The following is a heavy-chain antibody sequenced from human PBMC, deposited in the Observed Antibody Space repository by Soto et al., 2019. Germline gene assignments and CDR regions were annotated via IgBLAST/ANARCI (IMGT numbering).Heavy chain of an antibody. V-gene: IGHV6-1*01. Sequence: SQTLSLTCAISGDSVSSKTAAWNWIRQSPSRGLEWLGRTYFRSKWYNDYAISVKSRITISPDTSKNQFSLLLNSVTPEDTAVYYGASVTFDHFVHWFDPWGQGTLVTVS. J-gene: IGHJ5*02. CDR2: TYFRSKWYN. CDR1: GDSVSSKTAA. CDR3: ASVTFDHFVHWFDP. D-gene: IGHD3-9*01.